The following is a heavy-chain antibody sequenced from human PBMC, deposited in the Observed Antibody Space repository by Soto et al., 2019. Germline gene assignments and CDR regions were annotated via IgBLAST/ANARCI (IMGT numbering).Heavy chain of an antibody. D-gene: IGHD2-15*01. J-gene: IGHJ5*02. CDR1: GGTFSSYT. Sequence: QVQLVQSGAEVKKPGSSVKVSCKASGGTFSSYTISWVRQAPGQGLEWMGRIIPILGIANYAQKFQGRVTITADKSTSTAYMELSSLRSEDTAVYYRARDMVVVVVAATESWFDPWGQGTLVTVSS. CDR2: IIPILGIA. CDR3: ARDMVVVVVAATESWFDP. V-gene: IGHV1-69*08.